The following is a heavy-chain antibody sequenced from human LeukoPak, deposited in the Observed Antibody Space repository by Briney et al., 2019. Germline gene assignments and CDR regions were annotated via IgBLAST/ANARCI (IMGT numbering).Heavy chain of an antibody. CDR3: AHCSSTSCYGRGDY. CDR1: GGSISSYY. Sequence: PSETLSLTCTVSGGSISSYYWSWIRQPPGKGLEWIGYIYYSGSTNYNPSLKSRVTISVDTSKNQFSLKLSSVTAADTAVYYCAHCSSTSCYGRGDYWGQGTLVTVSS. D-gene: IGHD2-2*01. J-gene: IGHJ4*02. V-gene: IGHV4-59*12. CDR2: IYYSGST.